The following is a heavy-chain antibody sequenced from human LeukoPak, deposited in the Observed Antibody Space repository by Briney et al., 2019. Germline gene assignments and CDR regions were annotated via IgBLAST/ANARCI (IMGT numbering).Heavy chain of an antibody. CDR1: GFTFSSYA. V-gene: IGHV3-23*01. CDR3: AKDLLPKLVLSLFDY. Sequence: GGSLRLSSAASGFTFSSYAMSWVRQAPGKGLEWVSAISGSGGSTYYADSVKGRFTISRDNSKNTLYLQMNSLRAEDTAVYYCAKDLLPKLVLSLFDYWGQGTLVTVSS. CDR2: ISGSGGST. J-gene: IGHJ4*02. D-gene: IGHD6-13*01.